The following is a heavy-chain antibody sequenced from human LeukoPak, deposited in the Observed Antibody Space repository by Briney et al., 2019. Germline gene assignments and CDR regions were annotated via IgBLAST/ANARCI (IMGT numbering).Heavy chain of an antibody. J-gene: IGHJ6*02. CDR1: GGAIRSSSYY. D-gene: IGHD2-15*01. CDR3: ASTYCSGGACYSLGSYYSYGTYV. CDR2: IYYSGST. Sequence: SETLSLTCTVSGGAIRSSSYYWGWIRQPPGRGLEWIGSIYYSGSTYYNPSLKSRVTMSVDTSKSQVSLKLSSVTAADTAVYYCASTYCSGGACYSLGSYYSYGTYVWGQGTTVTVSS. V-gene: IGHV4-39*01.